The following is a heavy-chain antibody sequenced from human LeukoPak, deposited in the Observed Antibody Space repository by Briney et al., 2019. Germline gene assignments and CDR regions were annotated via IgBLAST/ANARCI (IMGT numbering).Heavy chain of an antibody. CDR3: ARNRWFGELGSYYFDY. V-gene: IGHV1-2*06. CDR1: GYTFTGYY. CDR2: INPNSGGT. J-gene: IGHJ4*02. D-gene: IGHD3-10*01. Sequence: ASAKVSCKASGYTFTGYYMHWVRQAPGQGLEWMGRINPNSGGTNYAQKFQGRVTMTRDTSISTAYMELSRLRSDDTAVYYCARNRWFGELGSYYFDYWGQGTLVTV.